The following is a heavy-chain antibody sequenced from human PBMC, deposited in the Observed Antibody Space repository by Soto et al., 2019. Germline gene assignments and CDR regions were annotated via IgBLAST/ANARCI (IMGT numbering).Heavy chain of an antibody. CDR1: GFTFSSYG. Sequence: GGSLRLSCAASGFTFSSYGMHWVRQAPGKGLEWVAVIWYDGSNKYYADSVKGRFTISRDNSKNTLYLQMNSLKAGDTAVYYCARVVGSYVAQYYYYYYGMYVWGQGTTVTVSS. J-gene: IGHJ6*02. D-gene: IGHD5-18*01. CDR2: IWYDGSNK. CDR3: ARVVGSYVAQYYYYYYGMYV. V-gene: IGHV3-33*01.